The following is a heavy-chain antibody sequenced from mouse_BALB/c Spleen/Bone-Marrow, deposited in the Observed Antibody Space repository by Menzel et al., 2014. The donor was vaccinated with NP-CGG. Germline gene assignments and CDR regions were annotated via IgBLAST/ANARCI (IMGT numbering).Heavy chain of an antibody. CDR1: GFNIKDTY. V-gene: IGHV14-3*02. J-gene: IGHJ4*01. CDR2: IDPANGNT. Sequence: EVKLQESGAELVKPGASVKLSCTASGFNIKDTYMHWVKQRPEQGLVWIRRIDPANGNTKYDPKFQGKATITADTSPNTAYLQLSSLTSEDTAVYYCARDSPYAMDYWGQGTSVTVSS. CDR3: ARDSPYAMDY.